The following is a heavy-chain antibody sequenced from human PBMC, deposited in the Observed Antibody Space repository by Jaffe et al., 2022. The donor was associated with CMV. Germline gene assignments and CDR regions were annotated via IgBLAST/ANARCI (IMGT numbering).Heavy chain of an antibody. CDR2: INHSGST. J-gene: IGHJ1*01. CDR1: GGSFSGYY. CDR3: ARGHGKRGRAFGGVIVGEH. Sequence: QVQLQQWGAGLLKPSETLSLTCAVYGGSFSGYYWSWIRQPPGKGLEWIGEINHSGSTNYNPSLKSRVTISVDTSKNQFSLKLSSVTAADTAVYYCARGHGKRGRAFGGVIVGEHWGQGTLVTVSS. D-gene: IGHD3-16*02. V-gene: IGHV4-34*01.